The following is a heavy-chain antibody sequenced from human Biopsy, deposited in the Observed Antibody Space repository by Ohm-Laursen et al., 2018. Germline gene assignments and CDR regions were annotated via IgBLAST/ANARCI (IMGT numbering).Heavy chain of an antibody. V-gene: IGHV4-59*08. CDR3: AKHGSGWTGDDAFHI. CDR2: ISYSRDT. J-gene: IGHJ3*02. Sequence: GTLSLICSVSGGSISGSSWSWIRQAPGKGLEWIGYISYSRDTNYNPSLKSRITISVDTSKNQFSLKLTSVTAADTAVYYCAKHGSGWTGDDAFHIWGQGTMVTVSS. CDR1: GGSISGSS. D-gene: IGHD6-19*01.